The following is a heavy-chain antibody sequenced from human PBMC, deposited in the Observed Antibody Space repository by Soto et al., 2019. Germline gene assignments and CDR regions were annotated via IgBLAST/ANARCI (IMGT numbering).Heavy chain of an antibody. D-gene: IGHD3-3*01. Sequence: SETLSLTCAVSGYSISSSNLWGWIRQPPGKGLEWIGYIYYSGSTNYNPSLKSRVTISVDTPKNQFSLKLSSVTAADTAVYYWTRYYFLCSDYYTHTYYYYYGMDVWGQGTTVTVSS. CDR1: GYSISSSNL. J-gene: IGHJ6*02. CDR3: TRYYFLCSDYYTHTYYYYYGMDV. V-gene: IGHV4-28*01. CDR2: IYYSGST.